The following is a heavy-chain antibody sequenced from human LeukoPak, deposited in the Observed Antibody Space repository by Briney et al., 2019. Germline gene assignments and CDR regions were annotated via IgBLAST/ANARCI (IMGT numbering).Heavy chain of an antibody. J-gene: IGHJ4*02. CDR2: ISYDGSNK. V-gene: IGHV3-30-3*01. Sequence: PGGSLRLSCAASGFTFSSYAMHWVRQAPGKGLEWVAVISYDGSNKYYADSVKGRFTISRDNSKNTLYLQMNSLRAEDTAVYYCARGLMVNIDYWGQGTLVTVSS. CDR1: GFTFSSYA. CDR3: ARGLMVNIDY. D-gene: IGHD3-10*01.